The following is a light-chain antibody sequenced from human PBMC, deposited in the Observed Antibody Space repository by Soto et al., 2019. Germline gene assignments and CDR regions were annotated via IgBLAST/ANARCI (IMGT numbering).Light chain of an antibody. J-gene: IGKJ1*01. V-gene: IGKV3-20*01. CDR2: GAS. CDR3: QQYGSSPPRT. Sequence: EIVLTQSPGILSLSPGERATLSCMASQSVSNDFLAWYQQKPGQAPRLLIYGASTRATDVPDRFSGSGSGADFTLTISRLEPEDFAVYYCQQYGSSPPRTFGQGTKVDNK. CDR1: QSVSNDF.